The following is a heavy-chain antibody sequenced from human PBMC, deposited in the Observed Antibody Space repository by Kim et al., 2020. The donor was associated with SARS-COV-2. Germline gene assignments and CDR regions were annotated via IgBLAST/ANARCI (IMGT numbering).Heavy chain of an antibody. V-gene: IGHV3-74*01. J-gene: IGHJ5*02. D-gene: IGHD3-22*01. Sequence: SVKGRLTNSRDNAKNTLYLQMNGLRTEDTAVYYCAKVGDYDSSGFYAFFRSWGQGTRVTVSS. CDR3: AKVGDYDSSGFYAFFRS.